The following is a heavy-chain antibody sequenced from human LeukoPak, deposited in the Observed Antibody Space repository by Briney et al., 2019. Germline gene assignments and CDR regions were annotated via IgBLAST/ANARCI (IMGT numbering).Heavy chain of an antibody. Sequence: SETLSLTCTVSDVSINGYYWSWIRQPPGMGLEWIGFIHSSGIPRHNPSLTSRITLSVDTSRNLFSLTLNSMTAADAAVYYCARGWYDGSYRFDSWGQGILVTVSS. V-gene: IGHV4-59*01. J-gene: IGHJ4*02. CDR2: IHSSGIP. CDR3: ARGWYDGSYRFDS. CDR1: DVSINGYY. D-gene: IGHD1-26*01.